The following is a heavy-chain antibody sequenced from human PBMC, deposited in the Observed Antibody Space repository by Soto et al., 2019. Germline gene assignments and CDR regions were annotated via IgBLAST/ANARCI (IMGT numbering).Heavy chain of an antibody. Sequence: ASVNVSFKASGYTFNTYGINWVRQAPGQGLELMGLISAYDGKTTYAEKFQGRVTLTTXXXXXXAXMXLXXXXSDXTAIYYCARDPHEFWTSYWFDPWGQGTPVTVSS. CDR2: ISAYDGKT. J-gene: IGHJ5*02. CDR3: ARDPHEFWTSYWFDP. D-gene: IGHD3-3*01. V-gene: IGHV1-18*01. CDR1: GYTFNTYG.